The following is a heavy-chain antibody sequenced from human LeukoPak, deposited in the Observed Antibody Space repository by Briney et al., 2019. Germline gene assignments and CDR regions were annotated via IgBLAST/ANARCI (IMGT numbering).Heavy chain of an antibody. CDR2: INPSDGGT. J-gene: IGHJ3*02. CDR3: ARGLGGDNDAFDI. CDR1: GYTFISYY. Sequence: ASVKVSCKASGYTFISYYMYWVRQAPGQGLEWMGIINPSDGGTSYAQKFQGRGTMTRDTSTSTVYMELSSLRSEDTAMYYCARGLGGDNDAFDIWGQGTMVTVSS. V-gene: IGHV1-46*01. D-gene: IGHD2-21*02.